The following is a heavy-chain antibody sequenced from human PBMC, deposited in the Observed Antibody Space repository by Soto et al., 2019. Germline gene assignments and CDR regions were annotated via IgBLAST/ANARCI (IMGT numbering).Heavy chain of an antibody. CDR1: GFKFDDYA. CDR3: AKVPRLGEVAEFYGTDV. D-gene: IGHD3-16*01. CDR2: TTWDSGSR. Sequence: EAQLVESGGGLVQPGRSLRLSCAASGFKFDDYAMHWVRRGPGKGLEWVSGTTWDSGSRVYADSVKGRFTISRDSAKKFVYLQMNSLRAEDTALYYCAKVPRLGEVAEFYGTDVWGQGTTVTVSS. V-gene: IGHV3-9*01. J-gene: IGHJ6*02.